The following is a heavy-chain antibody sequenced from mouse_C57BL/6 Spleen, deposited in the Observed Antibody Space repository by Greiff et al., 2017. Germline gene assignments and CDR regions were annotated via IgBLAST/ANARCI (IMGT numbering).Heavy chain of an antibody. Sequence: QVQLQQPGAELVKPGASVKLSCKASGYTFTSYWMHWVKQRPGQGLEWIGMIHPNSGSTNYNEKFKSKATLTVDKSSSTAYMQLSSLTSEDSAVYYCARGRLYSNYVRDAMDYWGQGTSVTVSS. D-gene: IGHD2-5*01. J-gene: IGHJ4*01. CDR2: IHPNSGST. V-gene: IGHV1-64*01. CDR3: ARGRLYSNYVRDAMDY. CDR1: GYTFTSYW.